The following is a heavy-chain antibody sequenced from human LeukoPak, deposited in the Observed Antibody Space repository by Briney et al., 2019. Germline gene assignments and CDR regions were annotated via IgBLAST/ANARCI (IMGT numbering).Heavy chain of an antibody. CDR1: GFTFSSYS. CDR2: ISSSSSYI. D-gene: IGHD5-12*01. J-gene: IGHJ3*02. Sequence: GGSLRLSCAASGFTFSSYSMNWVRQAPGKGLEGVSSISSSSSYIYYSDSVKGRFTISRGNAKNSLYLQMNSLRAEDTAVYYCARVKEASAFDIWGQGTMVTVSS. CDR3: ARVKEASAFDI. V-gene: IGHV3-21*01.